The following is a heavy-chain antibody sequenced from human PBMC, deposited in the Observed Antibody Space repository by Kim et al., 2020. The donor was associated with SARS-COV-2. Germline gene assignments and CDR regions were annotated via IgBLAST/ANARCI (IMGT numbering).Heavy chain of an antibody. Sequence: GGSLRLSCVASGFTFSDYGMHWVRQAPGKGLEYVSAIGSDGGSPHYADSVKGRFTISRDNPKNTLYLQMSSLRAEDTAVYYCVKERNRSRFRWGQGTLVTVSS. CDR3: VKERNRSRFR. V-gene: IGHV3-64D*06. CDR1: GFTFSDYG. CDR2: IGSDGGSP. J-gene: IGHJ4*02. D-gene: IGHD3-3*01.